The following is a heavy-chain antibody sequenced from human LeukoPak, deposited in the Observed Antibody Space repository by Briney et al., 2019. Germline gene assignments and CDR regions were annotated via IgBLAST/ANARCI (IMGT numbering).Heavy chain of an antibody. CDR2: IYPDDSDT. CDR1: GYIFTSYW. CDR3: ARRDYGGKHFDY. Sequence: GESLKISCKTSGYIFTSYWITWVRQLPGKGLGWMGIIYPDDSDTTYSPSFQGQVTISADKSINTAYLQWSSLKASDTAMYYCARRDYGGKHFDYWGQGTLVTVSS. J-gene: IGHJ4*02. V-gene: IGHV5-51*01. D-gene: IGHD4-23*01.